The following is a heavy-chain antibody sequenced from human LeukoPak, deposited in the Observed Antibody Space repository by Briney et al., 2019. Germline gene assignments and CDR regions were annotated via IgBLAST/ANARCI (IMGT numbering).Heavy chain of an antibody. Sequence: GGSLRLSCAASGFTVSSNYMSWVRQAPGKGLEWVSVIYSGGSTYYADSVKGRFTISRDNSKNTLYLQMNSLRAEDTAVYYCARDLRDYYDSSGFDYWGQGTLVTVSS. CDR1: GFTVSSNY. J-gene: IGHJ4*02. CDR2: IYSGGST. V-gene: IGHV3-66*01. CDR3: ARDLRDYYDSSGFDY. D-gene: IGHD3-22*01.